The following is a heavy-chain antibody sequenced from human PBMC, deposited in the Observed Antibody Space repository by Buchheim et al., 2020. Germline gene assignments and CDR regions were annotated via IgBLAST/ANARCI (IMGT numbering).Heavy chain of an antibody. CDR3: ARGSGITIFGVVTPKGMDV. Sequence: QVQLVQSGAEVKKPGSSVKVSCNASGGSFSSYVISWVRQAPGQGLEWMGGITPMFGTGNYAQKFQGRVTITADESTSTAYMALSSLRSEDRAVYYCARGSGITIFGVVTPKGMDVWGQGTT. CDR1: GGSFSSYV. D-gene: IGHD3-3*01. V-gene: IGHV1-69*01. CDR2: ITPMFGTG. J-gene: IGHJ6*02.